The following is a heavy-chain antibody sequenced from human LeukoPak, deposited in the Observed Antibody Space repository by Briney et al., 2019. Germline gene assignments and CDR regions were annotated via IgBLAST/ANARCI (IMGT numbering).Heavy chain of an antibody. D-gene: IGHD3-10*01. V-gene: IGHV1-24*01. Sequence: ASVKVSCKVSGYTLTELSMHWVRQAPGKGLEWMGGFDPEDGETIYAQKFQGRVTMTEDTSTDTAYMELSSLRSEDTAVYYCATVVGYYGSGSSNWFDPWGQGTLVTVSS. CDR3: ATVVGYYGSGSSNWFDP. CDR1: GYTLTELS. J-gene: IGHJ5*02. CDR2: FDPEDGET.